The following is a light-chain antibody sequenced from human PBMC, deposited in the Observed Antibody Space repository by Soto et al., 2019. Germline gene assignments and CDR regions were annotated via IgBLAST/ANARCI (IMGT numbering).Light chain of an antibody. V-gene: IGLV1-40*01. CDR3: QSYENSRTGFYV. J-gene: IGLJ1*01. Sequence: QSVLTQPPSVSGAPGQRVTISCTGSSSDIGAGFDVHWYQHLPGTAPKLLIYGNTNRPSGVPGRFSGSKSGTSASLVITGLQAEDEADYYSQSYENSRTGFYVFGTGTKLTVL. CDR1: SSDIGAGFD. CDR2: GNT.